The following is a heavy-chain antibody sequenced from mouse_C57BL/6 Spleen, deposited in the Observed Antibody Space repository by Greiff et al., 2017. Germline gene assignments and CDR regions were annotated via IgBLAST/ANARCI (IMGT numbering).Heavy chain of an antibody. CDR2: INPSSGYT. Sequence: VKLMESGAELARPGASVKMSCKASGYTFTSYTMHWVKQRPGRGLEWIGYINPSSGYTKYNQKFKDKATLTADKSSSTAYMQLSSLTSEDSAVYYCARSLITTVVGDFDVWGTGTTVTVSS. J-gene: IGHJ1*03. D-gene: IGHD1-1*01. CDR3: ARSLITTVVGDFDV. CDR1: GYTFTSYT. V-gene: IGHV1-4*01.